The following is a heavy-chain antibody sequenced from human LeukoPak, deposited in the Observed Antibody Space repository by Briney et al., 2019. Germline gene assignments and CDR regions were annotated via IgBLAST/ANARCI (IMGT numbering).Heavy chain of an antibody. CDR1: SGSISTRNYY. CDR2: IFYRGGT. D-gene: IGHD3-22*01. J-gene: IGHJ3*02. V-gene: IGHV4-39*07. Sequence: SETLSLTCTVSSGSISTRNYYGGWVRQPPGKALQWIGNIFYRGGTYYSRSRKGRVTISLVTARNEFSVKLNSVTAADTAAYYCAKSNGYGLTDIWGQGTMVTVSS. CDR3: AKSNGYGLTDI.